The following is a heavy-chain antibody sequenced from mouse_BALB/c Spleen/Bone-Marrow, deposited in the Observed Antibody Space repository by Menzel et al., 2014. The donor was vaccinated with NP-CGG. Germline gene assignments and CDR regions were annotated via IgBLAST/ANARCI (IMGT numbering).Heavy chain of an antibody. V-gene: IGHV3-6*02. Sequence: VQLKESGPGLVKPSQSLPLTCSVTGHSITSDYYWNWIRQFPGNKLEWMGYISHDGTNNYNPSLKNRFSITRDTSKNQFFLKLNSVTTEDTATYYCSSYNYYGMDYWGQGTSVTVSS. CDR1: GHSITSDYY. J-gene: IGHJ4*01. CDR3: SSYNYYGMDY. CDR2: ISHDGTN.